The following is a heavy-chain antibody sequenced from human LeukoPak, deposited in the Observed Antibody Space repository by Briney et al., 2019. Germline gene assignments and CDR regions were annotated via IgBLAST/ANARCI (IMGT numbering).Heavy chain of an antibody. CDR3: AREDLEWLVNPKYYYYYYMDV. V-gene: IGHV6-1*01. CDR1: GDSVSSNSAA. D-gene: IGHD3-3*01. CDR2: TYYRSKWYN. J-gene: IGHJ6*03. Sequence: SQTLSLTCAISGDSVSSNSAAWNWIRQSPSRGLEWLGRTYYRSKWYNDYAVSVKSRITINPDTSKNQFSLQLNSVTPEDTAVYYCAREDLEWLVNPKYYYYYYMDVWGTGATVTVSS.